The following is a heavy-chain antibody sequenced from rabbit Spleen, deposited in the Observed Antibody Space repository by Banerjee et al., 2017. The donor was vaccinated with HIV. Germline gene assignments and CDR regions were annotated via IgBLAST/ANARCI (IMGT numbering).Heavy chain of an antibody. J-gene: IGHJ6*01. CDR3: ARDTASSFSSYGMDL. V-gene: IGHV1S40*01. D-gene: IGHD8-1*01. CDR1: GFSFSSSYY. Sequence: QSLEESGGDLVQPEGSLTLTCTASGFSFSSSYYMCWVRQAPGKGLECIACIYAGSSGSTYYATWATGRFTISKTSSTTVTLQMTSLTVADTATYFCARDTASSFSSYGMDLWGPGTLVTVS. CDR2: IYAGSSGST.